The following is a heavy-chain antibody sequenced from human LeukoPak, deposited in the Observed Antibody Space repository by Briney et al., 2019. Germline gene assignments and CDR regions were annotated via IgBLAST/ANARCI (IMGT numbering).Heavy chain of an antibody. D-gene: IGHD3-22*01. CDR1: GYTFTSYY. J-gene: IGHJ4*02. V-gene: IGHV1-46*01. CDR3: ARDPLWYYDSSGSTPSNFDY. Sequence: GASVKVSCKASGYTFTSYYMHWVRQAPGQGLEWMGIINPSGGSTSYAQKFQGRVTMTRDTSTSTVYMELSSLRSEDTAVYYCARDPLWYYDSSGSTPSNFDYWGQGTLVTVSS. CDR2: INPSGGST.